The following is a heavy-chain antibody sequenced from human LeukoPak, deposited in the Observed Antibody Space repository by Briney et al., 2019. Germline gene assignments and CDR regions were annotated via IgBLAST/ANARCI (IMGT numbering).Heavy chain of an antibody. CDR1: GFPFRSHW. D-gene: IGHD2-15*01. V-gene: IGHV3-74*01. CDR3: ARSLGYSSGG. Sequence: GGSLRLSCAASGFPFRSHWMLWVRQVPGKGLVWVSHISTDGTTTNYADSVKGRFTISRDNAKDTLYLQLNSLRAEDTAIYYCARSLGYSSGGWGQGTLVTVSS. J-gene: IGHJ4*02. CDR2: ISTDGTTT.